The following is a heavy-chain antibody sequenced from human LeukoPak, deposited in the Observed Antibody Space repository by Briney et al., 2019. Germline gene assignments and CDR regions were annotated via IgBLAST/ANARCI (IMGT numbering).Heavy chain of an antibody. CDR1: GFTFSSYN. CDR2: ISSSSSYI. CDR3: ARIRMDV. Sequence: GGSLRLSCAASGFTFSSYNMNWVRQAPGEGLEWVSSISSSSSYIHYADSVKGRFTISRDNAKNSLYLQMNSLRAEDTAVYYCARIRMDVWGQGTTVTVSS. V-gene: IGHV3-21*01. J-gene: IGHJ6*02.